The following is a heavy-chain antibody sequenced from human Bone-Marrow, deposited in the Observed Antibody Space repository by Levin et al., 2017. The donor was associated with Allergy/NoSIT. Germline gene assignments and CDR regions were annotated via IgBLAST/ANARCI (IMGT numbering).Heavy chain of an antibody. V-gene: IGHV3-15*07. D-gene: IGHD2-2*01. CDR2: IKSKTDGGTT. CDR1: GFTFSNAW. CDR3: TTDGFSRAPHCISTSCYAGQGFFDY. Sequence: GGSLRLSCAASGFTFSNAWMNWVRQAPGKGLEWVGRIKSKTDGGTTDYAAPVKGRFTISRDDSKNTLYLQMNSLKTEDTAVYYCTTDGFSRAPHCISTSCYAGQGFFDYWGQGTLVTVSS. J-gene: IGHJ4*02.